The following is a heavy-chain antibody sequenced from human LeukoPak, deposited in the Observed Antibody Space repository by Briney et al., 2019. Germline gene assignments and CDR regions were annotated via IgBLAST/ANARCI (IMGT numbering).Heavy chain of an antibody. CDR3: ARLRFAWTQYDY. J-gene: IGHJ4*02. D-gene: IGHD1-1*01. Sequence: ASVKVSCEASGGTFSSYAISWVRQAPGQGLEWMGWISAYNGNTNYAQKLQGRVTMTTDTSTSTAYMELRSLRSDDTAVYYCARLRFAWTQYDYWGQGTLVTVSS. CDR2: ISAYNGNT. CDR1: GGTFSSYA. V-gene: IGHV1-18*01.